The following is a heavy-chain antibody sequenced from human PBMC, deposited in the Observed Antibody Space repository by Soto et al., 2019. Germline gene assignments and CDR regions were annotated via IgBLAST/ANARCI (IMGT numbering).Heavy chain of an antibody. Sequence: VQLVESGGGVVQPGRSLRLSCAASGFTFNTYGMYWVRQAPGKGLEWVAAISYDGSNKYHADSVKGRFTISRDNSKNTRYLQMNSLRVEDTAVYYCAKDIVRYTYGACDYWGQGALVTVSS. V-gene: IGHV3-30*18. CDR2: ISYDGSNK. D-gene: IGHD5-18*01. CDR3: AKDIVRYTYGACDY. J-gene: IGHJ4*02. CDR1: GFTFNTYG.